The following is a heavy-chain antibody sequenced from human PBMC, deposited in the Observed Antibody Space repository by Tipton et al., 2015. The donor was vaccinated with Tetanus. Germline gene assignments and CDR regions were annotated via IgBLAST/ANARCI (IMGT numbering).Heavy chain of an antibody. V-gene: IGHV3-15*07. CDR1: GLSFTDAW. D-gene: IGHD3-3*01. CDR3: TTERSDRSVITVFEIVFKGHHFNY. J-gene: IGHJ4*02. Sequence: SLRLSCTASGLSFTDAWMNWVRQAPGKGLEWVGRIKSKNYGGTTDYAAPVEGRFTISRDDSKNTVYVQMNNVKAEDTAMYYCTTERSDRSVITVFEIVFKGHHFNYWGQGTPVSVSS. CDR2: IKSKNYGGTT.